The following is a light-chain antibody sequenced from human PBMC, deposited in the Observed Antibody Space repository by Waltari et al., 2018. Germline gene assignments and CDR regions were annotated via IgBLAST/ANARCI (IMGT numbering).Light chain of an antibody. CDR1: QSISNW. Sequence: DIQMTQSPSTLSASVGDRFTITCRASQSISNWLAWYQQKPGKAPKILIYKASTLESGVPSRFSGSGAGTEFTLTVSSLQPDDFATDYCKQYNSYSLLTFGGGTKVVIK. V-gene: IGKV1-5*03. J-gene: IGKJ4*01. CDR3: KQYNSYSLLT. CDR2: KAS.